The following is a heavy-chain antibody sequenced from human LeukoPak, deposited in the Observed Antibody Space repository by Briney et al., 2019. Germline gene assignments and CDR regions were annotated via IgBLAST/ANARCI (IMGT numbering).Heavy chain of an antibody. CDR2: IRYDGSNK. D-gene: IGHD2-2*01. V-gene: IGHV3-30*02. Sequence: GALRLSCAASGFTFSSYGMHWVRQAPGKGLEWVAFIRYDGSNKYYADSVKGRFTISRDNSKNTVYLRMNSLRAEDTAIYYCAKTLSSSSGDWGQGTLVTVSS. CDR3: AKTLSSSSGD. J-gene: IGHJ4*02. CDR1: GFTFSSYG.